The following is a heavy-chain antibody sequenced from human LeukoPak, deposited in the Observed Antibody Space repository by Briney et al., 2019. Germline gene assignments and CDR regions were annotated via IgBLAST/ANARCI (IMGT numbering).Heavy chain of an antibody. V-gene: IGHV1-69*05. D-gene: IGHD3-10*01. CDR2: IIPIFGTA. Sequence: GASVKVSCKASGGTFSSYAISWARQAPGQGLEWMGRIIPIFGTANYAQKFQGRVTITTDESTSTAYMELSSLRSDDTAVYYCARDDYYGSGSYYPSYYYYYYMDVWGKGTTVTVSS. CDR3: ARDDYYGSGSYYPSYYYYYYMDV. J-gene: IGHJ6*03. CDR1: GGTFSSYA.